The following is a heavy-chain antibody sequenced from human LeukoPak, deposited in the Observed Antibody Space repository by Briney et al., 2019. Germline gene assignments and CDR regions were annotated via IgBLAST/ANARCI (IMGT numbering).Heavy chain of an antibody. CDR2: INPSGGST. V-gene: IGHV1-46*01. CDR1: GYTFTNYG. D-gene: IGHD6-19*01. Sequence: ASVKVSCKASGYTFTNYGVSWVRQAPGQGLEWMGIINPSGGSTSYAQKFQGRVTMTRDTSTSTVYMELSSLRSEDTAVYYCARARVVAGYKYNWFDPWGQGTLVTVSS. J-gene: IGHJ5*02. CDR3: ARARVVAGYKYNWFDP.